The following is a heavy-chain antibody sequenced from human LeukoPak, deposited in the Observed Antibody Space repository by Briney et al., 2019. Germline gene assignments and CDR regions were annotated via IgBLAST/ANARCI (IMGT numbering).Heavy chain of an antibody. CDR2: IYYSGST. CDR1: GGSISTYY. Sequence: PSETLSLTCTVSGGSISTYYWSWIPQPPGKGLEWIGYIYYSGSTNYNPSLKSRVTISVDTSKNQFSLNLSSVPDADTVVYYCARMYSGSYGYYFDYWGQGTLVTVSS. D-gene: IGHD1-26*01. CDR3: ARMYSGSYGYYFDY. V-gene: IGHV4-59*01. J-gene: IGHJ4*02.